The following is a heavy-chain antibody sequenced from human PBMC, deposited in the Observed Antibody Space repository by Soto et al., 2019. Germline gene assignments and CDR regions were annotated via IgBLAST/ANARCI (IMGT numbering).Heavy chain of an antibody. CDR3: TKNSAYALDY. CDR2: MHHIGST. Sequence: PSETLSLTCDVSVGSITNNNWSSWVRQLPGEGLEWIGEMHHIGSTNYNPSLKSRVTMSVDTSKNQFFLKLNSVTAADTAVYYCTKNSAYALDYWGQGTLVTVS. J-gene: IGHJ4*02. D-gene: IGHD5-12*01. CDR1: VGSITNNNW. V-gene: IGHV4-4*02.